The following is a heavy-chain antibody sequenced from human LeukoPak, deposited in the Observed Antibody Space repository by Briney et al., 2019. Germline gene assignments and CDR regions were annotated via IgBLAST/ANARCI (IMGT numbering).Heavy chain of an antibody. D-gene: IGHD3-16*01. CDR2: IFPDSGGT. CDR3: ARAGNFGESWTHAFDV. Sequence: ASVKVSCKASGYTFSGYYIHWVRQAPGQGLEWMGWIFPDSGGTNYAQKFQGRVTMTRDTSISTAYMELSRLRSDDTAVYYCARAGNFGESWTHAFDVWGQGTMVTVSS. V-gene: IGHV1-2*02. J-gene: IGHJ3*01. CDR1: GYTFSGYY.